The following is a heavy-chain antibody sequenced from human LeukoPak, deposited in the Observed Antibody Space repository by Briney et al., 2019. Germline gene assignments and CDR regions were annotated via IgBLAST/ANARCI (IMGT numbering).Heavy chain of an antibody. Sequence: SETLSLTCTVSGGSISSYYWSWIRQPPGKGLEWIGYIYYSGSTNYNPSLKSRVTISVDTSKNQFSLKLSSVPAADTAVYYCARGPHYYDSSGYYPIDYWGQGTLVTVSS. V-gene: IGHV4-59*01. J-gene: IGHJ4*02. D-gene: IGHD3-22*01. CDR3: ARGPHYYDSSGYYPIDY. CDR1: GGSISSYY. CDR2: IYYSGST.